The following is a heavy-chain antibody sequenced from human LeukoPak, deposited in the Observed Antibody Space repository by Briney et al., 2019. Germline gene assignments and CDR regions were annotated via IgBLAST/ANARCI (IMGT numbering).Heavy chain of an antibody. J-gene: IGHJ3*02. CDR1: GVSISSHY. Sequence: SETLSLTCTVSGVSISSHYWSWIRQPPGKGLEWIGFIYYSGSTNYNPSLKSRVTISVDTSKNHFSLNLSSVTAADTAVYYCARRGMAARSTIGNFDIWGQGTMVTVSS. V-gene: IGHV4-59*08. CDR2: IYYSGST. D-gene: IGHD5/OR15-5a*01. CDR3: ARRGMAARSTIGNFDI.